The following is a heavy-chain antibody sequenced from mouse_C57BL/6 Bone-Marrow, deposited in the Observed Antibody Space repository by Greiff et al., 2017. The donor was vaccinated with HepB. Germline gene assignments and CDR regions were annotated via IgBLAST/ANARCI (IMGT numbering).Heavy chain of an antibody. D-gene: IGHD2-1*01. Sequence: QVQLQQSGPGLVQPSQGPSITCPVSGFSLNSYCVHWGRQAPGKGLEWLGVVWSGGSTDYNAAFISRLSISKDNSKSQVFFKMNSLQADDTAIYYCASPYLLLGGFAYWGQGTLVTVSA. CDR1: GFSLNSYC. CDR2: VWSGGST. J-gene: IGHJ3*01. CDR3: ASPYLLLGGFAY. V-gene: IGHV2-2*01.